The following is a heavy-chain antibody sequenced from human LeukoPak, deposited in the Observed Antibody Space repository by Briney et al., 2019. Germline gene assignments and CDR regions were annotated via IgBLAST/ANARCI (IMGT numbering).Heavy chain of an antibody. V-gene: IGHV3-48*03. CDR1: GFTYSSYE. D-gene: IGHD1-20*01. CDR2: ISSSGRTI. J-gene: IGHJ6*02. CDR3: ARGSLTGEYGMDV. Sequence: GGSLRLSRAASGFTYSSYEMNWVSQAPGKGLEWISYISSSGRTIYYADSVKGRFTISRDDAKYSLYLQMNSLRVEDTSVYYCARGSLTGEYGMDVWGQGTTVTVSS.